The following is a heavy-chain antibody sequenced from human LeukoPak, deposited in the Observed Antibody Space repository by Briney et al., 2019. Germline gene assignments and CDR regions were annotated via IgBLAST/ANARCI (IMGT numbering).Heavy chain of an antibody. V-gene: IGHV1-2*02. CDR3: ANNWAGDSGY. CDR2: INPNSGDT. J-gene: IGHJ4*02. D-gene: IGHD4-17*01. Sequence: ASVKVSCKASGYTFTGYYIHWVRQAPGQGLEWVGWINPNSGDTKYAQKFQGRVTMTRDTSISTAYMELSRLRSDDTAIYYCANNWAGDSGYWGQGTLVTVSS. CDR1: GYTFTGYY.